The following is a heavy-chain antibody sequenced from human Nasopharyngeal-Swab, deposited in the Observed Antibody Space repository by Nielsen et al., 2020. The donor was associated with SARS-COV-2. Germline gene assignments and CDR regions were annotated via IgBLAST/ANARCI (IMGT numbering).Heavy chain of an antibody. V-gene: IGHV4-39*01. CDR2: IYYSGST. D-gene: IGHD3-3*01. J-gene: IGHJ3*02. CDR1: GGSISSSSYY. Sequence: GSLRLSCTVSGGSISSSSYYWGWIRQPPGKGLEWIGSIYYSGSTYYNPSLKSRVTISVDTSKNQFSLKLSSVTAADTAVYYCARRPPIDLWSGRDAFDIWGQGTMVTVSS. CDR3: ARRPPIDLWSGRDAFDI.